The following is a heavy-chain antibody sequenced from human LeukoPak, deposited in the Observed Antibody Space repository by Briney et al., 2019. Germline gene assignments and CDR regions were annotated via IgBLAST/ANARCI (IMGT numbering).Heavy chain of an antibody. D-gene: IGHD6-19*01. Sequence: GGSLRLSCAASGFTFSIYAMNWVRQAPGKGLEWVSVIGGSADSADYADSVKGRFTISRDNSKNTLYLQMNSLRAEDTAVYYCAREGWTLFDYWGQGTLVTVSS. CDR2: IGGSADSA. CDR1: GFTFSIYA. J-gene: IGHJ4*02. V-gene: IGHV3-23*01. CDR3: AREGWTLFDY.